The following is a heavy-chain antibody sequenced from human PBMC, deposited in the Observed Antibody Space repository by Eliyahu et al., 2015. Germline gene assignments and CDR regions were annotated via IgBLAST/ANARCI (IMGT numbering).Heavy chain of an antibody. J-gene: IGHJ6*02. CDR2: IYYCGST. Sequence: QLQLQESGPGLVKPSETLSLTCTVSGCSISSRSYYWGWIRQPPGKGXGWVGSIYYCGSTYYNPSLKSRVTISVDTSKNQFSLKLSSVTAADTAVYYCAMTNFLSSGWTYYYYGMDVWGQGTTVTVSS. D-gene: IGHD6-19*01. CDR3: AMTNFLSSGWTYYYYGMDV. V-gene: IGHV4-39*01. CDR1: GCSISSRSYY.